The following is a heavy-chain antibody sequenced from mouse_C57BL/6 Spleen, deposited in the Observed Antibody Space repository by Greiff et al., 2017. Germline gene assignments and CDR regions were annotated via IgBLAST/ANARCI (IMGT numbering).Heavy chain of an antibody. Sequence: QVQLQQPGAELVKPGASVKLSCKASGYTFTSYWMQWVKQRPGQGLEWIGEIDLSDSYTNYNQKFKGKATLTVDTSSSTAYLQLSSLTSEDSAVYYSARGAAGTRYWGQGTTLTVSS. V-gene: IGHV1-50*01. D-gene: IGHD4-1*01. CDR1: GYTFTSYW. CDR3: ARGAAGTRY. CDR2: IDLSDSYT. J-gene: IGHJ2*01.